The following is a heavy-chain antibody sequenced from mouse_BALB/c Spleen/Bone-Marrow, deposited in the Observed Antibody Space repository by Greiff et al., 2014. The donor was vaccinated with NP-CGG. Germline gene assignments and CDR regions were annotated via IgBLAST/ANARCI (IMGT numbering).Heavy chain of an antibody. V-gene: IGHV1-69*02. CDR1: GYTFTNYW. CDR2: IYPSDSYT. D-gene: IGHD2-2*01. CDR3: TRWLPYAIDY. Sequence: SGAELVRPGASVKLSCKASGYTFTNYWINWVKQRPGQGLEWIGNIYPSDSYTNYNQKFKDKATLTVDKSSSTAYTQLSSPTSEDSAVYYCTRWLPYAIDYWGQGTSVTVSS. J-gene: IGHJ4*01.